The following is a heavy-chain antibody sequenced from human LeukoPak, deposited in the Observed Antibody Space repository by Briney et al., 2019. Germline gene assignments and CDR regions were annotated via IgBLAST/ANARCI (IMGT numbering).Heavy chain of an antibody. D-gene: IGHD3-22*01. CDR2: IYPGDSDT. J-gene: IGHJ4*02. Sequence: GESLKISCKGSGYSFTSYWIGWVRQMPGKGLEWMGIIYPGDSDTRYSPSFQGQVTISADKSISTAYLQWSSLKASDTAMYYCARLSGSSSGYYYFDYWGQGTLVTVSS. V-gene: IGHV5-51*01. CDR1: GYSFTSYW. CDR3: ARLSGSSSGYYYFDY.